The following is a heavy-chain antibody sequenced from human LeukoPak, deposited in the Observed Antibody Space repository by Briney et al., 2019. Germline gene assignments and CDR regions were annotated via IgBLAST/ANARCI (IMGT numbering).Heavy chain of an antibody. Sequence: ASVKVSCKASGGTFSSYAISWVRQAPGQGLEWMGIINPSGGSTSYAQKFQGRVTMTRDTSTSTVYMELSSLRSEDTAVYYCARRAVAGTEMGYWGQGTLVTVSS. CDR1: GGTFSSYA. CDR2: INPSGGST. CDR3: ARRAVAGTEMGY. D-gene: IGHD6-19*01. V-gene: IGHV1-46*01. J-gene: IGHJ4*02.